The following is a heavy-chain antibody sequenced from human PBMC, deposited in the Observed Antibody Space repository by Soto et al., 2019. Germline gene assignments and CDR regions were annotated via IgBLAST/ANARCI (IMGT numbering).Heavy chain of an antibody. CDR1: GYTFTSYA. CDR2: IIPTFDRT. V-gene: IGHV1-69*13. CDR3: ARDPLSSFAMDV. Sequence: ASVKVSCKASGYTFTSYAISWVRQAPGKGLEWMGKIIPTFDRTNYAQKFQGRLTISADDSTSTAYMELTSLESDDTAVYYCARDPLSSFAMDVWGQGTTVTVS. D-gene: IGHD3-10*02. J-gene: IGHJ6*02.